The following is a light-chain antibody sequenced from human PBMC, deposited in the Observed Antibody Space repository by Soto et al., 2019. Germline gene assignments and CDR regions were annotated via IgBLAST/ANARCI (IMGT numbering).Light chain of an antibody. J-gene: IGKJ4*01. CDR1: QDISNN. V-gene: IGKV1-33*01. Sequence: DIQMTQSPSSLSASVGDRVTITCQASQDISNNLNWYQQKPGKAPKLLIYDAFILETGVPSRFSGSGSGTEFTFSISRLQPEDIATYYFQHFATLPRLPFGGGTRVDLK. CDR2: DAF. CDR3: QHFATLPRLP.